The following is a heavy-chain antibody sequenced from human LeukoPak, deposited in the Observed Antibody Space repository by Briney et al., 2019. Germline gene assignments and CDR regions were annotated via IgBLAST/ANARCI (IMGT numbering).Heavy chain of an antibody. CDR3: ARATYSSGWYLFDY. J-gene: IGHJ4*02. D-gene: IGHD6-19*01. V-gene: IGHV3-48*01. CDR1: GFTFSSYS. CDR2: ISSGSGSI. Sequence: GGSLRLSCAASGFTFSSYSMNWVRQAPGKGLEWVSHISSGSGSISYADSVKGRFTISGDKSKNTLYLQMNRLRAEDTAVYYCARATYSSGWYLFDYWGQGTLVTVSS.